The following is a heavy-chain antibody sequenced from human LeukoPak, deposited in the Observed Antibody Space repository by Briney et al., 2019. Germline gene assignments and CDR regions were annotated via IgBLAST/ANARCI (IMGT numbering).Heavy chain of an antibody. CDR3: ARGLALPTARSLFFDS. J-gene: IGHJ4*02. CDR2: IYNSGTT. Sequence: SETLSLTCTVSGGSINNYYWSWIRQPPGKGPEWIAFIYNSGTTNYDPSLKSRVTISVDRSKSQFSLQLSSVTAADTAVYYCARGLALPTARSLFFDSWGQGALVTVSS. V-gene: IGHV4-4*09. CDR1: GGSINNYY. D-gene: IGHD1-1*01.